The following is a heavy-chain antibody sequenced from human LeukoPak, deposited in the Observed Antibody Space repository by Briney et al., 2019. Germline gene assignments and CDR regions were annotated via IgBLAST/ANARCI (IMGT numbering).Heavy chain of an antibody. J-gene: IGHJ6*03. CDR1: GGTLSSYA. D-gene: IGHD6-19*01. Sequence: ASVKVSCKASGGTLSSYAISWVRQAPGQGLEWMGGIVPIFGTPTYAQKFQGRVTMTRDTSISTAYMELSRLRSDDTAVYYCARCSSGWYYYYYYMDVWGKGTTVTVSS. CDR3: ARCSSGWYYYYYYMDV. V-gene: IGHV1-69*05. CDR2: IVPIFGTP.